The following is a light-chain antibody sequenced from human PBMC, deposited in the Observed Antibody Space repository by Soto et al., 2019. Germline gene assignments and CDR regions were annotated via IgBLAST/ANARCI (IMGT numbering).Light chain of an antibody. CDR1: STDFVGYNR. CDR2: EVS. J-gene: IGLJ1*01. V-gene: IGLV2-18*01. CDR3: SLYTSENAYV. Sequence: QSFLTHPPSLSGSPGQSVTISCTGTSTDFVGYNRVSWYQRPPGTAPKLMIYEVSKRPSGVPDRFSGSKSGNTASLTISGLQAADEADYYCSLYTSENAYVFGTGTKVTVL.